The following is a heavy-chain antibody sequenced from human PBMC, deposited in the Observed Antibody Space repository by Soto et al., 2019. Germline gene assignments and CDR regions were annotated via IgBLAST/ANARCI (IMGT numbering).Heavy chain of an antibody. D-gene: IGHD5-12*01. Sequence: QVQLVQSGAEVKKPGASVKVSCKASGYTFTSYYMHWVRQAPGQGLEWTGIINPSGGSTSYAQKFQGRVTMTRDTSTSTVYTELSSLRSEDTALYYCARDGSRRGYSGEAQNVYFDYWGQGTLVTVSS. CDR2: INPSGGST. CDR1: GYTFTSYY. J-gene: IGHJ4*02. CDR3: ARDGSRRGYSGEAQNVYFDY. V-gene: IGHV1-46*01.